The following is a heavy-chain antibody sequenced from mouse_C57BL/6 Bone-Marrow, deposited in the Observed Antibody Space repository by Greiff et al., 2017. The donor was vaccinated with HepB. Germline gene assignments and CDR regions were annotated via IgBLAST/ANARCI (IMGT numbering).Heavy chain of an antibody. V-gene: IGHV5-17*01. D-gene: IGHD1-1*01. J-gene: IGHJ1*03. CDR1: GFTFSDYG. CDR2: ISSGSSTI. CDR3: ARPPFITTAWYFDV. Sequence: DVMLVESGGGLVKPGGSLKLSCAASGFTFSDYGMHWVRQAPEKGLEWVAYISSGSSTIYYADTVKGRFTISRDNAKNTLFLQMTSLRSEDTAMYYCARPPFITTAWYFDVWGTGTTVTVSS.